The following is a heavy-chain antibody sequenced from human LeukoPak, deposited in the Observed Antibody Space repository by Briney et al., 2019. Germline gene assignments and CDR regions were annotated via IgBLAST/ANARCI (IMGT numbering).Heavy chain of an antibody. CDR2: ISGSGDNT. CDR3: ARDEQWLVHAVDY. V-gene: IGHV3-23*01. D-gene: IGHD6-19*01. Sequence: GGSLRLSCAASGFTFSSYAMSWVRQAPGKGLEWVSGISGSGDNTYYADSVKGRFTISRDNAKNSLYLQMNSLRAEDTAVYYCARDEQWLVHAVDYWGQGTLVTVSS. CDR1: GFTFSSYA. J-gene: IGHJ4*02.